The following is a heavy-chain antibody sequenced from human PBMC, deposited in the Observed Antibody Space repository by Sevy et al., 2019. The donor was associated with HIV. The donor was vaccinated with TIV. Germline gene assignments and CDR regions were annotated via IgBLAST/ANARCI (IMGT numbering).Heavy chain of an antibody. CDR2: IGGDKKKS. J-gene: IGHJ4*02. V-gene: IGHV3-43*01. CDR3: AKDVGGFSGFDY. Sequence: GGSLRLSCGASGFKFDDHTMHWVRQAPGKGLQWVSFIGGDKKKSSYASSVQGRFSISRANRRNTLYLQMHSLRIEDTGLYFCAKDVGGFSGFDYWGQGTLVTVSS. CDR1: GFKFDDHT. D-gene: IGHD5-12*01.